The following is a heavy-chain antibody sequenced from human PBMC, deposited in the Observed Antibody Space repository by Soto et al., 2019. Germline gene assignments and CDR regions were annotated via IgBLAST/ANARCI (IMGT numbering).Heavy chain of an antibody. CDR3: ARGWVTAYCSGGSCYPEVLGYGMDV. Sequence: QVQLQESGPGLVKPSQTLSLTCTVSGGSISSGDYYWSWIRQPPGKGLEWIGYIYYSGSTYYNPSLKSRVTISVDTSKNQFSLKLSSVTAADTAVYYCARGWVTAYCSGGSCYPEVLGYGMDVWGQGTTVTASS. D-gene: IGHD2-15*01. CDR2: IYYSGST. J-gene: IGHJ6*02. CDR1: GGSISSGDYY. V-gene: IGHV4-30-4*01.